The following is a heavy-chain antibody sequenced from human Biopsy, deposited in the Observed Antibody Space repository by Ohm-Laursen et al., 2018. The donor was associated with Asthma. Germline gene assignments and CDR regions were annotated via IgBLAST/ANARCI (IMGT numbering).Heavy chain of an antibody. CDR1: GYTFINYA. CDR3: ARTYFDFLTGQVHDAFAM. CDR2: INAANGNT. Sequence: VASVKVSCKASGYTFINYAIHWVRQAPGHSLEWMGWINAANGNTKYSQKFQGRLTISGDTSASTAYMDLSSLRSEDTAVYYCARTYFDFLTGQVHDAFAMWGQGTMVTVSS. D-gene: IGHD3-9*01. J-gene: IGHJ3*02. V-gene: IGHV1-3*01.